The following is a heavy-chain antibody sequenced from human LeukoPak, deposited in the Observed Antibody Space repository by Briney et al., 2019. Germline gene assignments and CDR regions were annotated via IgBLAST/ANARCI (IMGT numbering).Heavy chain of an antibody. CDR3: ATYDSWSGYNIAY. J-gene: IGHJ4*02. D-gene: IGHD3-3*01. Sequence: PGGSLRLSCVVSGFTLSSRWMMWVRQAPGEGLEWMTNINRDGSEKNYVGSVKGRFTITRDNAENSLYLQMNSLKVEDSAIYYCATYDSWSGYNIAYWGQGTLVTVSS. V-gene: IGHV3-7*03. CDR2: INRDGSEK. CDR1: GFTLSSRW.